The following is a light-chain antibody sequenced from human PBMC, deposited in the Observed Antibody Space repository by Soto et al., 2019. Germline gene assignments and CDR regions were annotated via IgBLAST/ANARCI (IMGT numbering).Light chain of an antibody. CDR2: GAS. CDR3: QQYGSSPRT. V-gene: IGKV3-20*01. Sequence: EIVLTQSPGTLSLSPGERATLSCRASQSVSSSYLAWYQQKPGQAPRPLIYGASSRATGIPDRFSGSGSGTDFTLTISRLEPEDFAVYYCQQYGSSPRTFGQGTELEIK. CDR1: QSVSSSY. J-gene: IGKJ2*01.